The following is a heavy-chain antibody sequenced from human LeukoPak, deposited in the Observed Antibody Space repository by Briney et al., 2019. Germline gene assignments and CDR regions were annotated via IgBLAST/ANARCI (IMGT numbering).Heavy chain of an antibody. V-gene: IGHV4-59*01. Sequence: PSETLSLTCTVSGGSISSYYWSWIRQPPGKGLEWIGYIYYSGITNYNPSLKSRVTISVDTSKNQFSLKLSSVNAADTAVYYCAREAYSSGWGGFDYWGQGTLVTVSS. CDR2: IYYSGIT. CDR3: AREAYSSGWGGFDY. CDR1: GGSISSYY. J-gene: IGHJ4*02. D-gene: IGHD6-19*01.